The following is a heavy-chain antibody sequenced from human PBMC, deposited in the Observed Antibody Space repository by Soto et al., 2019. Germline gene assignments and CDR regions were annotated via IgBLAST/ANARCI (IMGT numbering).Heavy chain of an antibody. CDR3: ARQLTTVVFQAELVY. CDR2: ISFTGRT. J-gene: IGHJ4*02. V-gene: IGHV4-39*01. Sequence: PSETLSLTCIVSGESISSSAYYWGWIRQSPGKGFEWIGCISFTGRTYYNPSFKSRLSISIDTSKNQFSLKLSSVTAADTAVYYCARQLTTVVFQAELVYWGQGILVTVSS. CDR1: GESISSSAYY. D-gene: IGHD4-4*01.